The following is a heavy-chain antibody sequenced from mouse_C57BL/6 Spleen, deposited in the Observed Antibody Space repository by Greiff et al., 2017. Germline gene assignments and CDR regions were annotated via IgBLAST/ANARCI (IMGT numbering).Heavy chain of an antibody. V-gene: IGHV1-18*01. CDR2: INPNNGGT. CDR1: GYTFTDYN. J-gene: IGHJ3*01. D-gene: IGHD2-3*01. CDR3: ARYDGYYPAWFAY. Sequence: EVKLQQSGPELVKPGASVKIPCKASGYTFTDYNMDWVKQSHGKSLEWIGDINPNNGGTIYNQKFKGKATLTVDKSSSTAYMELRSLTSEDTAVYYCARYDGYYPAWFAYWGQGTLVTVSA.